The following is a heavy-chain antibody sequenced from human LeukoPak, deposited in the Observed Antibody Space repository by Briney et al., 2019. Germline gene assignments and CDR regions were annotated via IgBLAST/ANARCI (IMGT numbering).Heavy chain of an antibody. CDR1: GFTFSSYW. D-gene: IGHD2/OR15-2a*01. CDR3: ATSDFAAHFDY. Sequence: GGSLRLSCAASGFTFSSYWMHWVRQAPGKGLEWVSLISGDGGSTYYADSVKGRFTISRDNNKNSLYLQMNSLGTEDTALYYCATSDFAAHFDYWGQGTLVTVSS. J-gene: IGHJ4*02. CDR2: ISGDGGST. V-gene: IGHV3-43*02.